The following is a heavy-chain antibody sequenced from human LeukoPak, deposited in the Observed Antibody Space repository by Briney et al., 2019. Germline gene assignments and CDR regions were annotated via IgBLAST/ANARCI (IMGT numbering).Heavy chain of an antibody. Sequence: GGSLRLSCAASGFTFSSYGMHWVRQAPGKGLEWVAFIRYDGSNKYYADSVKGRFTISRDNSKNTLYLQMNSLRAEDTAVYYCAKDLNYYDSSGYSGWGQGTLVTVSS. CDR3: AKDLNYYDSSGYSG. CDR2: IRYDGSNK. V-gene: IGHV3-30*02. CDR1: GFTFSSYG. D-gene: IGHD3-22*01. J-gene: IGHJ4*02.